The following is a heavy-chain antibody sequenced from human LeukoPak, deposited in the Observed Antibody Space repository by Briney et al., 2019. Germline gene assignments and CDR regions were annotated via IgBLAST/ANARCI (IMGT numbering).Heavy chain of an antibody. Sequence: SETLSLTCTVSGGSIRTYYWTWSRQPPGKGLEWIGYIYNSESTKYNPSLKSRVTISVDTSKNQFSLKLSAVTAADTAVYYCARAVSGSYFDYWGRGTLVTVSS. J-gene: IGHJ4*02. CDR1: GGSIRTYY. D-gene: IGHD3-10*01. CDR2: IYNSEST. V-gene: IGHV4-59*01. CDR3: ARAVSGSYFDY.